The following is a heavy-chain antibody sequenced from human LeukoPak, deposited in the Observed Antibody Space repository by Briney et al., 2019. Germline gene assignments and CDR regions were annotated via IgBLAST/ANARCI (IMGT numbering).Heavy chain of an antibody. CDR1: GFTFSSYA. V-gene: IGHV3-48*01. CDR2: ITRSSSPI. CDR3: ARGPARYQLPRGGYMDV. Sequence: GGSLRLSCAPSGFTFSSYAISWVRQAPGKGLEWVSYITRSSSPIYYADSVKGRFTVSRDNAKNSLYLQMNSLRAEDTAVYYCARGPARYQLPRGGYMDVWGKGTTVTVSS. J-gene: IGHJ6*03. D-gene: IGHD2-2*01.